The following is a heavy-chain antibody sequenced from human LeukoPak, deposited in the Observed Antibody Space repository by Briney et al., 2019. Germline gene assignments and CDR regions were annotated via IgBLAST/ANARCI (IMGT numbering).Heavy chain of an antibody. Sequence: GGSLRLSYAASGFTFSSYSMNWVRQAPGKGLEWVSSISSSSSYIYYADSVKGRFTISRDNAKNSLYLQMNSLRADDTAVYYCARDGSSGWTLFDYWGQGTLVTVSS. J-gene: IGHJ4*02. D-gene: IGHD6-19*01. CDR1: GFTFSSYS. CDR2: ISSSSSYI. V-gene: IGHV3-21*01. CDR3: ARDGSSGWTLFDY.